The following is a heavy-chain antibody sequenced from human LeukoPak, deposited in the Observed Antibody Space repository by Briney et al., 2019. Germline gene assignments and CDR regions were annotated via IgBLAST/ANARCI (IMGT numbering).Heavy chain of an antibody. CDR3: ARRGYCGGDCYYFDY. Sequence: GGSLRLSCAAAGFTFTNYAMHWVRQAPGKGLEWGALISYDGSREYYADSVKGRSTISRENSKNTVYLQMKSLRAEDTAVYYCARRGYCGGDCYYFDYWGQGTLVTVSS. V-gene: IGHV3-30-3*01. CDR2: ISYDGSRE. D-gene: IGHD2-21*02. CDR1: GFTFTNYA. J-gene: IGHJ4*02.